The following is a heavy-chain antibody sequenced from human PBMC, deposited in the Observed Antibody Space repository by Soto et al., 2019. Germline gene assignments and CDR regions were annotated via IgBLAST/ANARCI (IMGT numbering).Heavy chain of an antibody. J-gene: IGHJ5*02. Sequence: SETLSLTCTVPGGSISSGGYYWSWIRQHPGKGLEWIGYIYYSGSTYYNPSLKSRVTISVDTSKNQFSLKLSSVTAADTAVYYCARVYSSKGNWFDPWGQGTLVTVSS. D-gene: IGHD6-19*01. CDR3: ARVYSSKGNWFDP. CDR1: GGSISSGGYY. V-gene: IGHV4-31*03. CDR2: IYYSGST.